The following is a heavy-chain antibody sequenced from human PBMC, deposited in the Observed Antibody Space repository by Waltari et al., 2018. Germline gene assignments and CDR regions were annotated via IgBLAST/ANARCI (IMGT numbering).Heavy chain of an antibody. Sequence: VLESGGGLLQPGGSLRLSCTDSGFPFSNYAMRWVRPAPGKGLEWVSGISGSGVTTYYADSVKGRFTISRANSENTLFLQMDSLRAEDTAIYYCAKDTVAGSGNYFDYWGQGTLVTVSS. D-gene: IGHD6-19*01. V-gene: IGHV3-23*01. CDR2: ISGSGVTT. CDR1: GFPFSNYA. J-gene: IGHJ4*02. CDR3: AKDTVAGSGNYFDY.